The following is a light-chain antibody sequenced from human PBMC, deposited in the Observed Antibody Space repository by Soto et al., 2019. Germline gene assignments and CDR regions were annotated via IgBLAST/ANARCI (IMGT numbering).Light chain of an antibody. J-gene: IGKJ3*01. CDR2: DAS. CDR3: QQSSNWPLT. CDR1: QSVSSY. V-gene: IGKV3-11*01. Sequence: EIVLTQSPATLSLSPGERATLSCRASQSVSSYLAWYQQKPGQAPRLLIYDASNRATGIPARFSGSGSGTDFTLTISILEHEDFAVYYCQQSSNWPLTFGPGTKVDIK.